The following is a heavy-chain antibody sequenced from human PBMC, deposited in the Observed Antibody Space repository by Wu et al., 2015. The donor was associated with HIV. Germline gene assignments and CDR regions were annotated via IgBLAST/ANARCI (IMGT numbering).Heavy chain of an antibody. V-gene: IGHV1-8*01. Sequence: QVQLVQSGGEVKKPGASVRVSCKASGYIFNSYDINWVRQTPGQGLEWMGWMNPNSGSTGYAQKFQGRVTMTRDTSISTAYMILSGLTSEDTAVYYCARTRNYYFGMDVWGQGTTVTVSS. D-gene: IGHD1-14*01. J-gene: IGHJ6*02. CDR2: MNPNSGST. CDR1: GYIFNSYD. CDR3: ARTRNYYFGMDV.